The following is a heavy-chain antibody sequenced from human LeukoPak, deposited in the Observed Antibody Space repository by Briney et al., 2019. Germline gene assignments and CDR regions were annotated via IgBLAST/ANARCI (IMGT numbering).Heavy chain of an antibody. CDR1: GGSISSNNW. Sequence: SETLSLTCAVSGGSISSNNWWSWVRQPPGKGLEWIGEVYHDGSTNYNPSLQSRVTISLDKSKNQFSLKLSSVTAADTAVYYCARDHRDYGGNLWYFDYWGQGTLVTVSS. V-gene: IGHV4-4*02. J-gene: IGHJ4*02. CDR2: VYHDGST. D-gene: IGHD4-23*01. CDR3: ARDHRDYGGNLWYFDY.